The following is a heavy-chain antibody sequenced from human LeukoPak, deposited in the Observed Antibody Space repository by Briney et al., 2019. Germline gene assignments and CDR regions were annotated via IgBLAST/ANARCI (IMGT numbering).Heavy chain of an antibody. J-gene: IGHJ4*02. CDR3: ARSTGIAVAGALGY. D-gene: IGHD6-19*01. CDR2: ISYDGSNK. CDR1: GFTFSSYA. V-gene: IGHV3-30*04. Sequence: GTSLRLSCAASGFTFSSYAMHWVRQAPGKGLEWVAVISYDGSNKYYADSVKGRFTISRGNSKNTLYLQMNSLRAEDTAVYYCARSTGIAVAGALGYWGQGTLVTVSS.